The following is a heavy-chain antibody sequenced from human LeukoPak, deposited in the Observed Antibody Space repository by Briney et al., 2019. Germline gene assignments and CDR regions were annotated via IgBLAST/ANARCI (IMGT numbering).Heavy chain of an antibody. CDR1: GYTFTIYY. CDR2: INPSGGST. Sequence: ASVKVSCKASGYTFTIYYMHWVRQAPGQGLEWMGIINPSGGSTSYAQKFQGRVTMTRDTSTSTVYMELSSLRSEDTAVYYCARDRAVIAARPDGLDYWGQGTLVTVSS. CDR3: ARDRAVIAARPDGLDY. V-gene: IGHV1-46*01. D-gene: IGHD6-6*01. J-gene: IGHJ4*02.